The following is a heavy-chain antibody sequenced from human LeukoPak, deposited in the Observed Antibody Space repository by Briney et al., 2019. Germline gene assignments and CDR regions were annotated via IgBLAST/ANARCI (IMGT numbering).Heavy chain of an antibody. CDR2: IYYSGST. CDR3: ASTVGGRDYDFWSGYYYFDY. Sequence: SETLSLTCTVSGGSISSSSYYWGWVRQPPGRGLEWVGSIYYSGSTYYNPSLKSRVTISVDTSKTQFSLKLSSVTAADTAVYYCASTVGGRDYDFWSGYYYFDYWGQGTLVTVSS. V-gene: IGHV4-39*01. D-gene: IGHD3-3*01. J-gene: IGHJ4*02. CDR1: GGSISSSSYY.